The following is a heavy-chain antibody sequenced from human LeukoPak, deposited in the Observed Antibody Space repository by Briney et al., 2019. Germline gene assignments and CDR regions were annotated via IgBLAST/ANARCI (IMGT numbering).Heavy chain of an antibody. CDR1: GYSFTSYW. J-gene: IGHJ4*02. Sequence: KPGESLKISCKGSGYSFTSYWIGWVRQAPGQGLEWMGWINPNSGGTNYAQKFQGRVTMTRDTSISTAYMELSRLRSDDTAVYYCARAYKGIAARQFLDYWGQGTLVTVSS. V-gene: IGHV1-2*02. D-gene: IGHD6-6*01. CDR2: INPNSGGT. CDR3: ARAYKGIAARQFLDY.